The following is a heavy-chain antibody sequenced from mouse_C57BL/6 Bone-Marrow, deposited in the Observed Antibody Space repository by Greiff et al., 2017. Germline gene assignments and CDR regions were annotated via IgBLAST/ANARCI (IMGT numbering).Heavy chain of an antibody. J-gene: IGHJ3*01. Sequence: QVQLQQPGAELVRPGTSVKLSCKASGYTFTSYWMHWVKQRPGQGLEWIGVIDPSDSYTNYNQKFKGKATLTVDTSSSTAYMQLSSLTSEDSAVYYCAEGWLLALFAYWGQGTLVTVSA. CDR3: AEGWLLALFAY. CDR1: GYTFTSYW. D-gene: IGHD2-3*01. CDR2: IDPSDSYT. V-gene: IGHV1-59*01.